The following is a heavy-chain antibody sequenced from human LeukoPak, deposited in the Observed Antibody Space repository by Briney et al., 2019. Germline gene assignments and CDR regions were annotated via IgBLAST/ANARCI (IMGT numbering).Heavy chain of an antibody. V-gene: IGHV3-23*01. CDR3: ARFRCGGDCHSDF. J-gene: IGHJ4*02. CDR2: ISGSAGST. CDR1: GFTFSSYA. Sequence: GGSLRLSCAASGFTFSSYAMSWVRQAPGKGRAWVSAISGSAGSTYYADSVKGRFTISRDNSKNTLYLQMNSLKASDTAIYYCARFRCGGDCHSDFWGQGTLVTVAS. D-gene: IGHD2-21*02.